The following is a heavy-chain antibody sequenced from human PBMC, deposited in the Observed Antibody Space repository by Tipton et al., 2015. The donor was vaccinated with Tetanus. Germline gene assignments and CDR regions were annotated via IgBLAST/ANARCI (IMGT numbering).Heavy chain of an antibody. D-gene: IGHD4-17*01. CDR2: INHSGNI. J-gene: IGHJ4*02. CDR1: GASISSIYY. Sequence: TLSLTCAVSGASISSIYYWSWIRQAPGKGLEWIGEINHSGNINHNPSLKSRVTISVDTSKNQFSLKLSSVTAADTAVYYCARDERYGDYAYWGQGALVTVSS. V-gene: IGHV4-4*02. CDR3: ARDERYGDYAY.